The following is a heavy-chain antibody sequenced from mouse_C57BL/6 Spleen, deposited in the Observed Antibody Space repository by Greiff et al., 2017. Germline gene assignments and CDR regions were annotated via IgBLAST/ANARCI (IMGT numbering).Heavy chain of an antibody. CDR2: IYPGGGNT. D-gene: IGHD1-1*01. CDR1: GYTFTSYG. Sequence: VQLQQSGAELVRPGASVKLSCKASGYTFTSYGIRWVKQRPGQGLEWIGEIYPGGGNTYYNEKFKGKATLTADKSSSTAYMQLRSLTSEDSAVYFCATYYGSAFEYWGQVTTVTVS. V-gene: IGHV1-81*01. CDR3: ATYYGSAFEY. J-gene: IGHJ2*01.